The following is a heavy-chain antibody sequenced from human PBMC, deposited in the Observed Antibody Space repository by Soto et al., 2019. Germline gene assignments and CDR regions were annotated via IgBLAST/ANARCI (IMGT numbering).Heavy chain of an antibody. CDR3: ARALMIVVALDY. Sequence: PGGSLRLSGAASGFTFSSYCIHWVRQAPGKGLEWVAVIWYDGINKYYADSVEGRFTISRDNSKNTLYLQMNSLRAEDTAVYYCARALMIVVALDYWGQGTLLTFYS. D-gene: IGHD3-22*01. V-gene: IGHV3-33*01. CDR1: GFTFSSYC. CDR2: IWYDGINK. J-gene: IGHJ4*02.